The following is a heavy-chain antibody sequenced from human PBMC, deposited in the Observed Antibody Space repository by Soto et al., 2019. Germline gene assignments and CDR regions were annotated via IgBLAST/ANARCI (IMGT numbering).Heavy chain of an antibody. D-gene: IGHD6-19*01. J-gene: IGHJ4*02. V-gene: IGHV3-30*18. CDR1: GFTFSSFG. CDR2: ISYNGHDK. Sequence: QVQLVESGGGVVQPGRSLRLSCAASGFTFSSFGMHWVRQAPGKGLEWVALISYNGHDKYYADSVKCLFTISRDNSKSTLSLQMNRLRPEDTAVYYCAKVEVADTARLYFDYWGQGTPVTVSS. CDR3: AKVEVADTARLYFDY.